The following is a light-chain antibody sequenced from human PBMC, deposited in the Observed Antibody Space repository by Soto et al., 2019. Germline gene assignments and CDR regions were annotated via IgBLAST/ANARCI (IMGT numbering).Light chain of an antibody. CDR1: QSIGTW. CDR3: QQYYSYWT. CDR2: KAS. Sequence: DIQMTQSPSTLSAFVGDRVTITCRASQSIGTWLAWYQQKPGKAPKLLIYKASTLESGVPSRFSGSGSGTDFTLTISCLQSEDFATYYCQQYYSYWTFGQGTKVDIK. J-gene: IGKJ1*01. V-gene: IGKV1-5*03.